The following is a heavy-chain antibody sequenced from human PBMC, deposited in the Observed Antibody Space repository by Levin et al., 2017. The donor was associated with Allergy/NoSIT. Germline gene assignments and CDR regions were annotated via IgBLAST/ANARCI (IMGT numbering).Heavy chain of an antibody. CDR1: GFTFSSYD. CDR3: ARAVTENYYGMDV. J-gene: IGHJ6*02. V-gene: IGHV3-13*01. D-gene: IGHD3-10*01. CDR2: IGTAGDT. Sequence: GESLKISCAASGFTFSSYDMHWVRQATGKGLEWVSAIGTAGDTYYPGSVKGRFTISRENAKNSLYLQMNSLRAGDTAVYYCARAVTENYYGMDVWGQGTTVTVSS.